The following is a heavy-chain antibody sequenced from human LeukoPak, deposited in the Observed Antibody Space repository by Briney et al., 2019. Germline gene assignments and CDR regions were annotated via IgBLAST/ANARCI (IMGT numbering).Heavy chain of an antibody. CDR1: GFTFTGYY. J-gene: IGHJ4*02. D-gene: IGHD5-18*01. CDR2: INPNSGGT. V-gene: IGHV1-2*02. Sequence: GGSLRLSCAASGFTFTGYYMHWVRQAPGQGLEWMGWINPNSGGTNYAQKFQGRVTMTRDTSISTAYMELSRLRSDDTAVYYCARWIQLWPSAAYDYWGQGTLVTVSS. CDR3: ARWIQLWPSAAYDY.